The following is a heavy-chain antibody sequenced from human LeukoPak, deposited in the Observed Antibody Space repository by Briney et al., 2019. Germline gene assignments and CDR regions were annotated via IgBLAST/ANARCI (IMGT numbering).Heavy chain of an antibody. CDR3: ARGRYDFWSGYFHMDV. D-gene: IGHD3-3*01. CDR1: GFTFSSYS. Sequence: GGSLRLSCAASGFTFSSYSMNWVRQAPGKGLEWVSSISSSSSYIYYADSVKGRFTISRDNAKNSLYLQMNSLRAEDTAVYYCARGRYDFWSGYFHMDVWGKGTTVTVSS. CDR2: ISSSSSYI. J-gene: IGHJ6*03. V-gene: IGHV3-21*01.